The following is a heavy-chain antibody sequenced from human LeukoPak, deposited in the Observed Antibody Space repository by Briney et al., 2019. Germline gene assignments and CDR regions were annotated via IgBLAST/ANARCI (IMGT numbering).Heavy chain of an antibody. D-gene: IGHD6-13*01. CDR2: ISSGSIYI. J-gene: IGHJ4*02. V-gene: IGHV3-21*01. CDR3: ARQAAGGTWFFDY. CDR1: GFTFSNYI. Sequence: GGSLRLSCAASGFTFSNYIMNWVRQAPGKGLEWVSSISSGSIYIYYADSVKGRFTISRDNAKNSLYLQVNSLRAEDTAVYYCARQAAGGTWFFDYWGQGTLVTVSS.